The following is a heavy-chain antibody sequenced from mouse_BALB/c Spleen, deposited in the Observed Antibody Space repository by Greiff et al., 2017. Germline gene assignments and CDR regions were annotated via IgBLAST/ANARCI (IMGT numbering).Heavy chain of an antibody. CDR1: GFTFSSYA. J-gene: IGHJ4*01. V-gene: IGHV5-9-3*01. CDR3: ARPTMIYYAMDY. D-gene: IGHD2-4*01. CDR2: ISSGGSYT. Sequence: EVQGVESGGGLVKPGGSLKLSCAASGFTFSSYAMSWVRQTPEKRLEWVATISSGGSYTYYPDSVKGRFTISRDNAKNTLYLQMSSLRSEDTAMYYCARPTMIYYAMDYWGQGTSGTVSS.